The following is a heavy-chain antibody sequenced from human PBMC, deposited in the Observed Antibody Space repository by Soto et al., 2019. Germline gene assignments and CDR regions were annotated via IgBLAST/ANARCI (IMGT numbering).Heavy chain of an antibody. CDR2: ISAYNGNT. V-gene: IGHV1-18*04. J-gene: IGHJ6*02. D-gene: IGHD2-2*02. Sequence: ASVKVSCKASGYTFTSYGISWVRQAPGQGLEWMGWISAYNGNTNYAQKLQGRVTMTTDTSTSTAYMELRSLRSDDTAVYYCARGIEVVPAAIRWYYYYGMDVWGQGTTVTVSS. CDR1: GYTFTSYG. CDR3: ARGIEVVPAAIRWYYYYGMDV.